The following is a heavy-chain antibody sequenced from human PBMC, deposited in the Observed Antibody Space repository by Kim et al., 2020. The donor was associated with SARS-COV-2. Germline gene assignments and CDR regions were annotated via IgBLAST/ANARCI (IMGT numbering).Heavy chain of an antibody. V-gene: IGHV4-61*03. D-gene: IGHD1-26*01. J-gene: IGHJ3*02. Sequence: YNPSLKSRVSISVDTSRNRFSLSLYSVTAADTALYYCARDGGYPLGAFDIWGQGTMVTVSS. CDR3: ARDGGYPLGAFDI.